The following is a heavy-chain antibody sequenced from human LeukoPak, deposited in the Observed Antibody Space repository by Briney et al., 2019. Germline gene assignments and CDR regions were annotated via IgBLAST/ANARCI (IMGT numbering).Heavy chain of an antibody. CDR2: IYSGGST. J-gene: IGHJ4*02. CDR1: GFTVSSNY. V-gene: IGHV3-53*01. Sequence: QPGGSLRLSCAASGFTVSSNYMSWVRQAPGKGLEWVSVIYSGGSTYYADSVKGRFTISRDNSKNTLYLQMNSLRAEDTAVYYCAKRFGSGSYYQIDYWGQGTLVTVSS. D-gene: IGHD3-10*01. CDR3: AKRFGSGSYYQIDY.